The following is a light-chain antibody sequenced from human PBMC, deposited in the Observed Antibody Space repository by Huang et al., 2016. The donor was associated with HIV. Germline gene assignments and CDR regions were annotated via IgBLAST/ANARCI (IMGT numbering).Light chain of an antibody. CDR2: GAS. CDR3: QQYSIWPYT. Sequence: EIVMTQSPATLSVSPGEGANSSCRASQTVSNNLAWVQQRPGQAPSPLIYGASARAAGVPARFSGSGSGTEFTLTISSAQSEDSALYYCQQYSIWPYTFGQGTKLEIK. CDR1: QTVSNN. V-gene: IGKV3-15*01. J-gene: IGKJ2*01.